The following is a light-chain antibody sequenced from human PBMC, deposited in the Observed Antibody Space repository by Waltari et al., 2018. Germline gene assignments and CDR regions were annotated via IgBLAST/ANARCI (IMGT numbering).Light chain of an antibody. V-gene: IGKV3-20*01. CDR1: QSVSRS. Sequence: EIVFTHSPRTLSWSTVDSATRPCRASQSVSRSLAWYQQKPGQAPRLLIYGASSRATGVPDRFSGSGSGTDFSLTISRLEPEDLAVYYCQHYMRLPVSFGQGTKVEIK. CDR2: GAS. CDR3: QHYMRLPVS. J-gene: IGKJ1*01.